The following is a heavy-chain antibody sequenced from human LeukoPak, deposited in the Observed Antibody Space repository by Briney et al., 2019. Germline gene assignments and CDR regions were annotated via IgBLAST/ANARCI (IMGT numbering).Heavy chain of an antibody. D-gene: IGHD6-13*01. J-gene: IGHJ4*02. CDR2: IKQDGSEK. V-gene: IGHV3-7*01. Sequence: GGSLRLSCAASGFTFSSYWMSWVRQAPGKGLEWVANIKQDGSEKYYVDSVKGRFTISRDNAKNSLYLQMNSLRAEDTAVYYCARDSAASTPYFDYWGQGTLVTVSS. CDR3: ARDSAASTPYFDY. CDR1: GFTFSSYW.